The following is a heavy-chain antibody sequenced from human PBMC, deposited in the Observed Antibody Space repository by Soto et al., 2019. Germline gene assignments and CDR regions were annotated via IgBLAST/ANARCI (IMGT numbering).Heavy chain of an antibody. Sequence: SETLSLTCAVYGGSFSGYYWSWIRQPPGKGLEWIGEINHSGSTNYNPSLKSRVTISVDTSKNQFSLKLSSVTAADTAVYYCARGRIAARPYDYWGQGTLVTVSS. CDR1: GGSFSGYY. CDR3: ARGRIAARPYDY. J-gene: IGHJ4*02. CDR2: INHSGST. D-gene: IGHD6-6*01. V-gene: IGHV4-34*01.